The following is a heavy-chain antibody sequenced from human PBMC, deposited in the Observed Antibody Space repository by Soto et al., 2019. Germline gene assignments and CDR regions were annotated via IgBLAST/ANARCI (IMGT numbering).Heavy chain of an antibody. CDR1: GGFLSESY. D-gene: IGHD3-16*01. J-gene: IGHJ5*02. Sequence: LSLTCAVYGGFLSESYWAWIRQPPGKGLEWIGEINHVGGTNYNPSLKSRVTMSVDTSQNQFSLRLISVTAADTAMYFCVRIRYQLPSSVLWLDPWGQGTPVTVSS. CDR3: VRIRYQLPSSVLWLDP. V-gene: IGHV4-34*01. CDR2: INHVGGT.